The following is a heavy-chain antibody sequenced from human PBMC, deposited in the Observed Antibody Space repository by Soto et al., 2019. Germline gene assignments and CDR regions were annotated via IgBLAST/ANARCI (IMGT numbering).Heavy chain of an antibody. CDR1: GFTFSSYA. Sequence: GSLRLSCAASGFTFSSYAMSWVRQAPGKGLEWVSAISGSGGSTYYADSVKGRFTISRDNSTNTLYLQMNSLRAEDTAVYYCAKSGQLWLIYFDYWGQGTLVTVSS. CDR3: AKSGQLWLIYFDY. D-gene: IGHD5-18*01. CDR2: ISGSGGST. J-gene: IGHJ4*02. V-gene: IGHV3-23*01.